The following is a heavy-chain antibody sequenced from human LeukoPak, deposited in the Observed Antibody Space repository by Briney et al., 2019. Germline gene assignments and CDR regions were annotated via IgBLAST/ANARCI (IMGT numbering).Heavy chain of an antibody. Sequence: SETLSLTCTVSGGSISSSSYYWGWIRQPPGKGLEWIGSIYYSGSTYYNPSLKSRVTFSVDTSKSQFSLKLISVTAATAAVYYCARDRPTLSPGLAVASTHYYYYMDVWGKGTTVTISS. CDR3: ARDRPTLSPGLAVASTHYYYYMDV. CDR2: IYYSGST. V-gene: IGHV4-39*07. J-gene: IGHJ6*03. D-gene: IGHD6-19*01. CDR1: GGSISSSSYY.